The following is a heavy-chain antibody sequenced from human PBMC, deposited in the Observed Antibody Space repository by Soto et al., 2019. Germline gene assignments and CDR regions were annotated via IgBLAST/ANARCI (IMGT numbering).Heavy chain of an antibody. J-gene: IGHJ3*02. CDR3: ATDLPYSSSYAFDI. Sequence: EVQLVESGGGLVQPGGSLRLSCAASGFTFSSYWMHWVRQAPGKGLVWVSRINSDGSSTSYADSVKGRFTISRDNAKNRRYLQMNSLRAEDTAVYYCATDLPYSSSYAFDIWGQGTMVTVSS. CDR2: INSDGSST. CDR1: GFTFSSYW. D-gene: IGHD6-13*01. V-gene: IGHV3-74*01.